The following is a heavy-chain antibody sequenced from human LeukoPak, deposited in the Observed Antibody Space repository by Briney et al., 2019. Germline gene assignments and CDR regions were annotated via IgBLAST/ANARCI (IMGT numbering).Heavy chain of an antibody. J-gene: IGHJ4*02. D-gene: IGHD3/OR15-3a*01. Sequence: PSETLSLTCAVYGGSFSGYYCTWIRQPPGKGLEWIGEINQSGRAYYNASLKSRVTISIDTSKNQISLRLTSVTATDTAMYYCARQTGSGLFTLPGGQGTLVTVSS. CDR2: INQSGRA. CDR1: GGSFSGYY. V-gene: IGHV4-34*01. CDR3: ARQTGSGLFTLP.